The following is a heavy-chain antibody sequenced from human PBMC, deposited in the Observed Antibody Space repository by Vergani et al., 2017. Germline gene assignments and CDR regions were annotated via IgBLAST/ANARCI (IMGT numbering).Heavy chain of an antibody. CDR3: ARVSAYCGGDCSRDY. J-gene: IGHJ4*02. V-gene: IGHV3-21*01. CDR1: GFTFSSYS. CDR2: ISSSSSYI. Sequence: EVQLVESGGGLVKPGGSLRLSCAASGFTFSSYSMNWVRQVPGKGLEWGSSISSSSSYIYYADSVKGRFTISRDNAKNSLYLQMNSLRAEDTAVYYCARVSAYCGGDCSRDYWGQGTLVTVSS. D-gene: IGHD2-21*02.